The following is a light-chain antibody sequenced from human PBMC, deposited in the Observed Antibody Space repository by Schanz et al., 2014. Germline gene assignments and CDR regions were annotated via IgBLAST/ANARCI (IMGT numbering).Light chain of an antibody. CDR3: CSLSADSTWV. V-gene: IGLV2-18*02. J-gene: IGLJ3*02. Sequence: QSALTQPPSVSGSPGQSVTISCTGTGSDIGAYNRVSWYRQPPGSAPQVILYEVTNRPSGVPDRFSGSKSGNTASLTISGLQADDEADYHCCSLSADSTWVFGGGTKLTVL. CDR2: EVT. CDR1: GSDIGAYNR.